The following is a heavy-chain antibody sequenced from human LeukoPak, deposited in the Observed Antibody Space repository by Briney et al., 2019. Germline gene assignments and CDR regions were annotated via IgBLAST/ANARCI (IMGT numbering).Heavy chain of an antibody. Sequence: SQTLSLTCTVTGGSFSSGGYSRSWIRQPPGKGLEWIGYISDSGGTYYNPSLTSRLTISIDRSKKQFSLKLSSVTAADTAVYYCARVDGGDFWSGPNWFDPWGQGTLVTVSS. CDR3: ARVDGGDFWSGPNWFDP. D-gene: IGHD3-3*01. CDR1: GGSFSSGGYS. V-gene: IGHV4-30-2*01. J-gene: IGHJ5*02. CDR2: ISDSGGT.